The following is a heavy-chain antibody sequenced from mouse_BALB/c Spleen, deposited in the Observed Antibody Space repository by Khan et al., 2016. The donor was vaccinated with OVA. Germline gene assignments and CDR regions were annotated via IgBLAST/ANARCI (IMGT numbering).Heavy chain of an antibody. CDR2: ISTGGHYT. J-gene: IGHJ3*01. CDR1: GFTFSTYG. CDR3: TRLAYYYNSEGFAY. Sequence: EVELVESGGDLVKPGGSLKLSCAVSGFTFSTYGMSWVRQTPDMRLEWVATISTGGHYTYYPPSVKGRFSISRDNARNTLYLQMSILKSEDTAIYYCTRLAYYYNSEGFAYWGQGTLVAVSA. V-gene: IGHV5-6*01. D-gene: IGHD1-1*01.